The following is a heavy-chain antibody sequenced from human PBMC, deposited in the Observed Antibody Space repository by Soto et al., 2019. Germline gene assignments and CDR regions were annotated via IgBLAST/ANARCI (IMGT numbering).Heavy chain of an antibody. J-gene: IGHJ6*02. Sequence: GESLKISCKGSGYTFSTYWINWVRQMPGKGLEWMGRIDPSDSYINYSPSFQEHVTISADKSISTAYLQWSSLKASDTAMYYCARHDHYYDSSGLDYYDLDVWGQGTTVTVSS. CDR1: GYTFSTYW. V-gene: IGHV5-10-1*01. D-gene: IGHD3-22*01. CDR2: IDPSDSYI. CDR3: ARHDHYYDSSGLDYYDLDV.